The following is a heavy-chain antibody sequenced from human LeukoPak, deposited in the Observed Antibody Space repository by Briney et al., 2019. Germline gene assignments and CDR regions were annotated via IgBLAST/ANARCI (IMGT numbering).Heavy chain of an antibody. CDR2: ISYDGSNK. D-gene: IGHD3-22*01. J-gene: IGHJ4*02. Sequence: GGSLRLPCAASGFTFNNYAMHWVRQAPGKGLEWVALISYDGSNKYYADSVKGRFTISRDNSKNTLYLQMTSLRAEDTAVYYCARTYYYDTSGFYYLDYWGQGTLVTVSS. CDR3: ARTYYYDTSGFYYLDY. CDR1: GFTFNNYA. V-gene: IGHV3-30*04.